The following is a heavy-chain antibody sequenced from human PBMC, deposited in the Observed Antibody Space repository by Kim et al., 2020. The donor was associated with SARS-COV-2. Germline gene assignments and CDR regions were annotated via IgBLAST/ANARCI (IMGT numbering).Heavy chain of an antibody. Sequence: DSVKGRFTISRDNAKNSLYLQMNSLRDEDTAVYYCARDGYKTGYYYGMDVWGQGTTVTVSS. D-gene: IGHD6-25*01. V-gene: IGHV3-48*02. J-gene: IGHJ6*02. CDR3: ARDGYKTGYYYGMDV.